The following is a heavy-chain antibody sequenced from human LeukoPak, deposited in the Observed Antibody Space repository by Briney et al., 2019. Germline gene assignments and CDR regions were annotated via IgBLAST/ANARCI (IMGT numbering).Heavy chain of an antibody. CDR1: GGSFSGYY. CDR3: ARGQALVGAALYYFDY. V-gene: IGHV4-34*01. CDR2: INHSGST. Sequence: SETLSLTCAVYGGSFSGYYWSWLRQPPGKGLEWIGEINHSGSTNYNPSLKSRVTISVDTSKNQFSLKLSSVTAADTAVYYCARGQALVGAALYYFDYWGQGTLVTVSS. J-gene: IGHJ4*02. D-gene: IGHD1-26*01.